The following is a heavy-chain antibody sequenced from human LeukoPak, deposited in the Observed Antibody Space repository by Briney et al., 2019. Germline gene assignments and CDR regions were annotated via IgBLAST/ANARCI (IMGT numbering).Heavy chain of an antibody. J-gene: IGHJ4*01. D-gene: IGHD1-14*01. V-gene: IGHV1-18*01. CDR1: GYTFTSYG. Sequence: GASEKVSCKAAGYTFTSYGISWVRLAPGQGLEWMGWISAYNGNTNYAQKLQGRVTMTTDTSTSTAYMELRSLRSDDTAVYYCAGAGRDVVSPDYWGHGTLVTVSS. CDR3: AGAGRDVVSPDY. CDR2: ISAYNGNT.